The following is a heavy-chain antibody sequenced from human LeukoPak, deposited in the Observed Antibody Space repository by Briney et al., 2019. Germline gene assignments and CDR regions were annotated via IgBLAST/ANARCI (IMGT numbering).Heavy chain of an antibody. CDR3: ARSDGDYGDY. D-gene: IGHD4-17*01. J-gene: IGHJ4*02. V-gene: IGHV4-34*01. CDR2: INHSGST. CDR1: GGSFSGYY. Sequence: SSETLSLTCAVYGGSFSGYYWSWIRQPPGKGLEWIGEINHSGSTNYNPSLKSRVTISVDTSKNQFSLKLSSVTAADTAVYYCARSDGDYGDYWGQGTPVTVSS.